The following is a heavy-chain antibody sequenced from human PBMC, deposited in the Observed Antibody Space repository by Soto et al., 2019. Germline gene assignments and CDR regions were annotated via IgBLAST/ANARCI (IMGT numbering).Heavy chain of an antibody. J-gene: IGHJ4*02. V-gene: IGHV3-23*01. CDR2: ISGSGGST. CDR1: GFTFSSYA. D-gene: IGHD5-12*01. Sequence: GGSLRLSCAASGFTFSSYAMSWVRQAPGKGLEWVSAISGSGGSTYYADSVKGRFTISRDNSKNTLYLQMNSLRAEDTAVYYCAKDLLRLRNTAYFDYWGQGTLVTVSS. CDR3: AKDLLRLRNTAYFDY.